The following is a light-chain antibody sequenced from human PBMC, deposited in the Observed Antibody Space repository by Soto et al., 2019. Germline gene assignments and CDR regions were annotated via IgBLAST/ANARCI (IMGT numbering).Light chain of an antibody. J-gene: IGLJ1*01. V-gene: IGLV2-14*01. CDR1: LSDVGGYDY. CDR2: EVT. CDR3: SSHTSGSTRV. Sequence: SVLTQPASVSGSPGQSIAISCTGTLSDVGGYDYVSWYQQHPDKAPKLMIYEVTKRPSGVSNRFSGSKSGNTASLTISGLQPEDEADYYCSSHTSGSTRVFGSGTKVTVL.